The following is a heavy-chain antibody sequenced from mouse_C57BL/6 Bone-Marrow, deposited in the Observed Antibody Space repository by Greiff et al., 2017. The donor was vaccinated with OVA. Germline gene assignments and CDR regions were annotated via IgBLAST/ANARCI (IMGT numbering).Heavy chain of an antibody. V-gene: IGHV1-64*01. CDR2: IHPNSGST. CDR3: ARHYYGSSLYFDY. D-gene: IGHD1-1*01. J-gene: IGHJ2*01. Sequence: QVQLQQPGAELVKPGASVKLSCKASGYTFTSYWMHWVKQRPGQGLEWIGMIHPNSGSTNYNEKFKSKVTLTVDKSSSTAYMQLSSLTSEDSAVYYCARHYYGSSLYFDYWGQGTTLTVSS. CDR1: GYTFTSYW.